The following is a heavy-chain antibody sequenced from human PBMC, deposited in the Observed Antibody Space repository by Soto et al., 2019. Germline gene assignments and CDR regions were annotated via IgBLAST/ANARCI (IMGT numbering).Heavy chain of an antibody. V-gene: IGHV4-61*01. CDR1: GGSVSSGSYY. D-gene: IGHD2-15*01. Sequence: TLSLTCTVSGGSVSSGSYYWSWIRQPPGKGLEWIGYIYYSGSTNYNPSLKSRVTISVDTSKNQFSLKLSSVTAADTAVYYCAGASGVVVAATFSYWGQGTLVTVSS. J-gene: IGHJ4*02. CDR2: IYYSGST. CDR3: AGASGVVVAATFSY.